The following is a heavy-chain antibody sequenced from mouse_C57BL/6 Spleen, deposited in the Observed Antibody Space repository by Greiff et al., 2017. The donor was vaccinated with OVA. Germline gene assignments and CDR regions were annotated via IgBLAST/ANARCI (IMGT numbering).Heavy chain of an antibody. CDR2: IYPRSGNT. CDR1: GYTFTSYG. Sequence: VQLVESGAELARPGASVKLSCKASGYTFTSYGISWVKQRTGQGLEWIGEIYPRSGNTYYNEKFKGKATLTADKSSSTAYMELRSLTSEDSAVYFCASYYGSNEAWLAYWGQGTLVTVSA. J-gene: IGHJ3*01. CDR3: ASYYGSNEAWLAY. V-gene: IGHV1-81*01. D-gene: IGHD1-1*01.